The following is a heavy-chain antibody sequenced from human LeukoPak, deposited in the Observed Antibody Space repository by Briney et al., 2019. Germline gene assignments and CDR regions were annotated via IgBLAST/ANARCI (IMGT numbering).Heavy chain of an antibody. CDR3: ARHYDSSGGHYSH. J-gene: IGHJ4*02. Sequence: GASLKISCKGSGSSFTSYWIGWVRQLPGKGLEWMGIIYPGDSDTRYSPSFQGQVTISADKSISTAYLQWSSLKASDTAMYYCARHYDSSGGHYSHWGQGTLVTVFS. CDR1: GSSFTSYW. CDR2: IYPGDSDT. V-gene: IGHV5-51*01. D-gene: IGHD3-22*01.